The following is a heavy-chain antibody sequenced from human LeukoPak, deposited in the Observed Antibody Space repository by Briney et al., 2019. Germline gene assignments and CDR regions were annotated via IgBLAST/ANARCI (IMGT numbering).Heavy chain of an antibody. J-gene: IGHJ4*02. CDR2: IYSGGST. D-gene: IGHD3-10*01. V-gene: IGHV3-66*01. Sequence: PGGSLRFSCAASGFTVSSNYMSWVRQAPGKGLEWVSVIYSGGSTYYADSVKGRCTISRDNSKNTLYLQMNNLRAEDTAVYYCARVSMVVRGVVDYWGQGTLVTVSS. CDR1: GFTVSSNY. CDR3: ARVSMVVRGVVDY.